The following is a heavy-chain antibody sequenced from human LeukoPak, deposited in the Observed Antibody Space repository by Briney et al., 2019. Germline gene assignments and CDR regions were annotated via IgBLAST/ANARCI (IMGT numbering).Heavy chain of an antibody. CDR1: GYTISSYG. D-gene: IGHD6-6*01. CDR3: ARDPSRIAARRGLDY. J-gene: IGHJ4*02. V-gene: IGHV1-18*01. Sequence: GASVKVSCKASGYTISSYGITWVRQAPGQGLEWMGWISAYNGNTNYAQKFQGRVTITADESTSTAYMELSSLRSEDTAVYYCARDPSRIAARRGLDYWGQGTLVTVST. CDR2: ISAYNGNT.